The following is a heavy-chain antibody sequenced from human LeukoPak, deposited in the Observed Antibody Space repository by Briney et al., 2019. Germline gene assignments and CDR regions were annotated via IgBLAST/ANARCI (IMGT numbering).Heavy chain of an antibody. CDR3: ARGRGDSSPYMGGFYYFDS. V-gene: IGHV4-34*01. D-gene: IGHD5-18*01. CDR2: INYSGSA. J-gene: IGHJ4*02. CDR1: GGSLSGYY. Sequence: SETLSLTCTVYGGSLSGYYRSWIRQSPGKGLEWIGEINYSGSAKYIPSLKNRVTISVDTSRNQFSLDLTSVTAADTAVYYCARGRGDSSPYMGGFYYFDSWGQGSLVTVSS.